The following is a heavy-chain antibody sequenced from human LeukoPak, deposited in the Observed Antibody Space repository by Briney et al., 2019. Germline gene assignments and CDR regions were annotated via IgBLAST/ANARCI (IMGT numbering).Heavy chain of an antibody. J-gene: IGHJ4*02. Sequence: KTSETLSLTCAVSGGSISTNNYWGWFRQPPGQGLESIGAIHHSGTSYYNPSLKSRVTISVGTSTNHFSLKLSAVTAADTAIYYCARHGMWLIWLEHWGQGIPVTVSS. CDR3: ARHGMWLIWLEH. CDR2: IHHSGTS. V-gene: IGHV4-39*01. CDR1: GGSISTNNY. D-gene: IGHD6-19*01.